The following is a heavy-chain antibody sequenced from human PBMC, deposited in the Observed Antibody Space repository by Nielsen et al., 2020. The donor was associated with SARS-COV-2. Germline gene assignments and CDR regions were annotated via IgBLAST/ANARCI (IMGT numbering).Heavy chain of an antibody. CDR2: ISRDSDHM. D-gene: IGHD4-23*01. V-gene: IGHV3-21*04. J-gene: IGHJ3*02. CDR3: ARAPVVLGSFDI. Sequence: GGSLRLSCAAAGFTFNRHAMNWVRQAPGKRLEWVSSISRDSDHMYYADSVRGRFTISRDDAKNSLYLEMSSLRSEDTAVYYCARAPVVLGSFDIWGQGTMVTVSS. CDR1: GFTFNRHA.